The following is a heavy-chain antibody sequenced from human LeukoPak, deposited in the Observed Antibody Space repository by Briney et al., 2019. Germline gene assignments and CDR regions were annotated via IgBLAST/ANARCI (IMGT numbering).Heavy chain of an antibody. V-gene: IGHV1-69*04. Sequence: SVKVSCKASGGTFSSYAISWVRQAPGQGLEWMGRIIPILGIANYAQKFQGRVTITADKSTSTAYMELGSLRSEDTAVYYCARDDSDSSSWYGGFDPWGQGTLVTVSS. CDR2: IIPILGIA. CDR1: GGTFSSYA. J-gene: IGHJ5*02. D-gene: IGHD6-13*01. CDR3: ARDDSDSSSWYGGFDP.